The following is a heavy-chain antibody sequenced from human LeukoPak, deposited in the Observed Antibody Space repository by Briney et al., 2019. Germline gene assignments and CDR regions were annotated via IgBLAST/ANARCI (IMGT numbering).Heavy chain of an antibody. CDR2: ISPTGSTT. D-gene: IGHD6-6*01. CDR3: ARGPNSNWSGLDF. J-gene: IGHJ4*02. CDR1: GFSFSGHW. Sequence: GGSLRLSCIASGFSFSGHWMHWARQLPGKGLVWVSRISPTGSTTSYADSVKGRFTVSRDNAKNTLYLQVNNLRAEDTAVYYCARGPNSNWSGLDFWGQGTLLTVSS. V-gene: IGHV3-74*01.